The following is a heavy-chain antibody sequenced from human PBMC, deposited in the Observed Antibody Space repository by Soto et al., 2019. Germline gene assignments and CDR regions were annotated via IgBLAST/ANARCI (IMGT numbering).Heavy chain of an antibody. V-gene: IGHV4-59*08. CDR3: VRQGIDYLHGLVDV. CDR1: SGPSSSHN. J-gene: IGHJ6*04. D-gene: IGHD1-26*01. CDR2: VYYTGGT. Sequence: QVHVQQSGPGLVKPSETLSLSCTVSSGPSSSHNWGWIRQPPGRGLEWIGYVYYTGGTSYNPSLKSRVTMSADTSTNHISLTLSSVTAADTAVYDCVRQGIDYLHGLVDVWGKGTTVSVSS.